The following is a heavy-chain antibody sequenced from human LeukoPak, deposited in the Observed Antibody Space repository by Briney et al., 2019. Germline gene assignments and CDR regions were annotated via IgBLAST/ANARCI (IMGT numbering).Heavy chain of an antibody. V-gene: IGHV3-30*04. CDR2: ISYDGSNR. CDR1: GFTFSSYV. J-gene: IGHJ4*02. CDR3: AGHLGAWRYFDY. Sequence: GGSLRLSCAASGFTFSSYVMHWVRQAPGKGLEWVAVISYDGSNRYADSVNGRFTISRDNSKNTLYLQMNSLRAEDTAVYYCAGHLGAWRYFDYWGQGTLVTVSS. D-gene: IGHD3-3*01.